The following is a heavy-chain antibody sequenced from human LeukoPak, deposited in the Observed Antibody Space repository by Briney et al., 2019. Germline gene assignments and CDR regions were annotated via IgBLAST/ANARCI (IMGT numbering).Heavy chain of an antibody. D-gene: IGHD2-2*02. CDR3: AGTRLPAAIGYFDY. V-gene: IGHV3-7*01. CDR2: IKQDGSEK. Sequence: PGGSLRLSCAASGFTFSSYWMSWVRQAPGKGLEWVANIKQDGSEKYYVDSVKGRFTISRDNAKNSLYLQMNSLRAEDTAVYYCAGTRLPAAIGYFDYWGQGTLVTVSS. CDR1: GFTFSSYW. J-gene: IGHJ4*02.